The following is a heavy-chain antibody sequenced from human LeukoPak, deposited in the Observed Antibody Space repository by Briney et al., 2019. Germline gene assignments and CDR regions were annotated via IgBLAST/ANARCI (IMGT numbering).Heavy chain of an antibody. CDR1: GGTFSSYT. CDR2: IIPILGIA. V-gene: IGHV1-69*02. Sequence: GASVKVSCKASGGTFSSYTISWVRQAPGQGPEWMGRIIPILGIANYAQKFQGRVTITADKSTSTAYMELSSLRSEDTAVYYCARGIAVAGTPSWYYGMDVWGQGTTVTVSS. D-gene: IGHD6-19*01. J-gene: IGHJ6*02. CDR3: ARGIAVAGTPSWYYGMDV.